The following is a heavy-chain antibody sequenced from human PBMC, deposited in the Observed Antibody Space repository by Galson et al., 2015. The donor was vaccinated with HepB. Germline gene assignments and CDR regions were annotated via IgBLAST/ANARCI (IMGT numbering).Heavy chain of an antibody. CDR1: GYTFTSYY. Sequence: SVKVSCKASGYTFTSYYMHWVRQAPGQGLEWMGIINPSGGSTSYAQKFQGRVTMTRDTSTSTVYMELSSLRSEDTAVYYCARGGVECSSTSCNTYFDYWGQGTLVTVSS. V-gene: IGHV1-46*01. CDR3: ARGGVECSSTSCNTYFDY. CDR2: INPSGGST. D-gene: IGHD2-2*02. J-gene: IGHJ4*02.